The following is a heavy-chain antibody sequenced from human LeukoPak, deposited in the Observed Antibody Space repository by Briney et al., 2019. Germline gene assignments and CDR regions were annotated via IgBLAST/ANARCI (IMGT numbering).Heavy chain of an antibody. Sequence: SETLSLTCTISSDSSDSISSYYWSWIRQLAGRGLEWIGRAHTSGSTNYNPSLKSRVTISLDTSKNQFSLKLSSVTAADTAVYYCARGGEYWGQGTLVTVSS. V-gene: IGHV4-4*07. J-gene: IGHJ4*02. CDR3: ARGGEY. CDR1: SDSISSYY. D-gene: IGHD3-10*01. CDR2: AHTSGST.